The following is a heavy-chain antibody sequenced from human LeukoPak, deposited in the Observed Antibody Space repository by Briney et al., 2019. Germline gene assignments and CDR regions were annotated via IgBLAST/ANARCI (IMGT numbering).Heavy chain of an antibody. Sequence: ASVKVSCKVSGYTLTELSLHWVRQAPGKGLEWMGRFDPEDGETIYARKFQGRVTMTEDTSTDTAYMELSSLRSEDTAVYYCARGKVVTMVRGVIITYFDYWGQGTLVTVSS. D-gene: IGHD3-10*01. CDR3: ARGKVVTMVRGVIITYFDY. CDR1: GYTLTELS. J-gene: IGHJ4*02. V-gene: IGHV1-24*01. CDR2: FDPEDGET.